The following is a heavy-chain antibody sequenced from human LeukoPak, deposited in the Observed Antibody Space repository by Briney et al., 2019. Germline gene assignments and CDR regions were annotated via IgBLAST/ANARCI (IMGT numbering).Heavy chain of an antibody. J-gene: IGHJ5*02. Sequence: GASVKVSCKASGYTFTGYYMHWVRQAPRQGLEWMGWINPNSGGTNYAQKFQGRVTMTRDTSISTAYMELSRLRSDDTAVYYCAREEKGYGSGSYGYWFDPWGQGTLVTVSS. V-gene: IGHV1-2*02. CDR2: INPNSGGT. CDR1: GYTFTGYY. CDR3: AREEKGYGSGSYGYWFDP. D-gene: IGHD3-10*01.